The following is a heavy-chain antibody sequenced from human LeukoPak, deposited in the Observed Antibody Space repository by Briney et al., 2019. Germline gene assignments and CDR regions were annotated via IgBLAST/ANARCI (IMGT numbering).Heavy chain of an antibody. V-gene: IGHV1-2*02. CDR1: GYTFTSYY. D-gene: IGHD7-27*01. J-gene: IGHJ4*02. Sequence: ASVKVSCKASGYTFTSYYMHWVRQAPGQGLEWMGWINPNSGGTNYAQKFQGRVTMYRDTSIGTAYMDLSGLRSDDTAVYYCASWDVTGDRYYFDYWGQGTLVTVSS. CDR2: INPNSGGT. CDR3: ASWDVTGDRYYFDY.